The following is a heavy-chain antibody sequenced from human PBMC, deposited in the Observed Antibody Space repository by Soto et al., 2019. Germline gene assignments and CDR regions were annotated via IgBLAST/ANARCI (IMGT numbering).Heavy chain of an antibody. Sequence: ASVKVSCKASGYTFTSYGISWVRQAPGQGLEWMGWISAYNGNTNYAQKLQGRVTMTTDTSTSTAYMELRRLRSDDTAVYYCAPVAIGGDFDYWGQGTLVTVSS. D-gene: IGHD3-16*01. J-gene: IGHJ4*02. V-gene: IGHV1-18*04. CDR3: APVAIGGDFDY. CDR1: GYTFTSYG. CDR2: ISAYNGNT.